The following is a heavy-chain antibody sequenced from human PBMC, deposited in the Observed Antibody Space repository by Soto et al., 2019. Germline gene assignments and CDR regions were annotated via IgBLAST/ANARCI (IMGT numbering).Heavy chain of an antibody. V-gene: IGHV1-69*06. CDR1: GGTFSSYA. D-gene: IGHD3-9*01. CDR2: IIPIFGTA. J-gene: IGHJ6*02. CDR3: ARVSDYDILTGYGDYYYGMDV. Sequence: SVKVSCKASGGTFSSYAISWVRQAPGQGLEWMGGIIPIFGTANYAQKFQGRVTITADKSTSTAYMELSSLRSEDTAVYYCARVSDYDILTGYGDYYYGMDVWG.